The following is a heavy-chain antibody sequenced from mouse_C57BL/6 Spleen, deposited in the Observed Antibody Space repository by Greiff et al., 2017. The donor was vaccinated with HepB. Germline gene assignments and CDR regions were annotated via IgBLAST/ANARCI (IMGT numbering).Heavy chain of an antibody. Sequence: VQLQQSGAELVRPGASVTLSCKASGYTFTDYEMHWVKQTPVHGLEWIGAIDPETGGTAYNQKFKGKAILTADKSSSTAYMELRSLTSEDSAVYYCTRYDYVSYYAMDYWGQRTSVTVSS. J-gene: IGHJ4*01. V-gene: IGHV1-15*01. CDR1: GYTFTDYE. D-gene: IGHD2-4*01. CDR3: TRYDYVSYYAMDY. CDR2: IDPETGGT.